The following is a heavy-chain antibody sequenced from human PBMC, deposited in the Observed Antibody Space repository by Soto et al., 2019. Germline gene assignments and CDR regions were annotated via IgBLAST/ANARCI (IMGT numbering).Heavy chain of an antibody. D-gene: IGHD5-18*01. V-gene: IGHV5-10-1*01. Sequence: GESLKISCHGSGYSFTNYWITWVRQMPGRGLEWMGRIDPSGSYTEYSPSFQGQVTISADKSISTAYLHWSSLKASDTAIYYCATQRALNKWFGPWGHGTLATVAS. CDR3: ATQRALNKWFGP. CDR1: GYSFTNYW. J-gene: IGHJ5*02. CDR2: IDPSGSYT.